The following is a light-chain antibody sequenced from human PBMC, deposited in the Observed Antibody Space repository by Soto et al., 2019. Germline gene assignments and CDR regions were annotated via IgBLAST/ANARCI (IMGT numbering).Light chain of an antibody. V-gene: IGKV1-39*01. Sequence: DIQMTQSPSSLSASVGDRVTITCRASQSIGSSLNWYQQKPGKAPKLLIYAASSLHSEVPSRFSGSGSGTDFTLTVSSLQPEDFATYYCQQSYSTPQTFGQWTKVEIK. CDR2: AAS. J-gene: IGKJ1*01. CDR1: QSIGSS. CDR3: QQSYSTPQT.